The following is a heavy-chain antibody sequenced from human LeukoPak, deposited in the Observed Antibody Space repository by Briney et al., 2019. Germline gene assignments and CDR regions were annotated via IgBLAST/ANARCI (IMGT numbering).Heavy chain of an antibody. Sequence: GGSLRLSCAASGFTFSSYAMSWVRQAPGKGLEWVSSISSSSTYVYYADSVKGRFTFSRDNAKNSLPLQMNTLGVEDTAVYYCARSRIAVAGLFDSWGQGTLVTVSS. CDR3: ARSRIAVAGLFDS. J-gene: IGHJ4*02. D-gene: IGHD6-19*01. V-gene: IGHV3-21*01. CDR2: ISSSSTYV. CDR1: GFTFSSYA.